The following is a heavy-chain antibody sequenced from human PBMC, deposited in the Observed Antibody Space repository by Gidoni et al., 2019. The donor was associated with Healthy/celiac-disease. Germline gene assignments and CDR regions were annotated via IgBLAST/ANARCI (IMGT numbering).Heavy chain of an antibody. CDR1: GFTFSYYY. Sequence: QVQLVESGGGLVKPGGSLRLSCAASGFTFSYYYMSWIRQAPGKGLEWVSYSSSSGSTIYYADSVKGRFTISRDNAKNSMYLQMNSLRAEDTAVYYCARVGVYCGGDCYSPDWYFDLWGRGTLVTVSS. J-gene: IGHJ2*01. V-gene: IGHV3-11*01. CDR2: SSSSGSTI. CDR3: ARVGVYCGGDCYSPDWYFDL. D-gene: IGHD2-21*02.